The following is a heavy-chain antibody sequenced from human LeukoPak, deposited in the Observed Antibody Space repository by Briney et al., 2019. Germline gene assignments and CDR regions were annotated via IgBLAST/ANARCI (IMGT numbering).Heavy chain of an antibody. D-gene: IGHD3-3*02. CDR2: ISNSSSYI. CDR1: GFTFSSYS. J-gene: IGHJ3*02. V-gene: IGHV3-21*01. Sequence: GGSLRLSCAASGFTFSSYSMNWVRQAPGKGLEWVSSISNSSSYIYYADSVKGRFTISRDNAKNSLYLQMNSLRAGDTAVYYCARDLSGAFDIWGQGTMVTVSS. CDR3: ARDLSGAFDI.